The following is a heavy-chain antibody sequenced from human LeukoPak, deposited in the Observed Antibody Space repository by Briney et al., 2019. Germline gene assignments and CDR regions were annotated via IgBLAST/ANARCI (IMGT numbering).Heavy chain of an antibody. Sequence: SETLSLTCTVSGGSISSYYWNWIRQPLGRGLEWIGCIYYSGSTNYNPSLKSRVTISVDTSKNQFSLKLSSVTAADTAVYYCARGESSGSNWFDPWGQGTLVTVSS. CDR3: ARGESSGSNWFDP. CDR1: GGSISSYY. J-gene: IGHJ5*02. D-gene: IGHD3-22*01. CDR2: IYYSGST. V-gene: IGHV4-59*01.